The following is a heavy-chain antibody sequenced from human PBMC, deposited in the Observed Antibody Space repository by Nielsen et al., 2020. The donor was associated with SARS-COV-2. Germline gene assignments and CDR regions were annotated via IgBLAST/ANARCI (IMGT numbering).Heavy chain of an antibody. D-gene: IGHD3-22*01. CDR2: IFHTGNT. Sequence: SDTLSLTCSVSGYSVSSPSYWGWIRQSPGKGLEWIGTIFHTGNTYYNSSLKSRVTISVDTSENQFSLKLRSVTAADTAVYFCARDPRRYYYDSTGYWFDPWGQGTLVIVSS. J-gene: IGHJ5*02. CDR1: GYSVSSPSY. V-gene: IGHV4-38-2*02. CDR3: ARDPRRYYYDSTGYWFDP.